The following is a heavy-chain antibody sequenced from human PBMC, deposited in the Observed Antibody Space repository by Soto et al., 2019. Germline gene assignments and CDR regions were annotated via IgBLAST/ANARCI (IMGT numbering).Heavy chain of an antibody. J-gene: IGHJ4*02. D-gene: IGHD5-18*01. V-gene: IGHV5-10-1*01. CDR3: AANGYTYGYHFDH. Sequence: GESLKISCKGSGYSFTSYWISWVRQMPGKGLEWMGRIDPSDSYTNYSPSFQGHVTISADKSISTAYLQWSSLKASDTAMYYCAANGYTYGYHFDHWGQGTQVTVSS. CDR2: IDPSDSYT. CDR1: GYSFTSYW.